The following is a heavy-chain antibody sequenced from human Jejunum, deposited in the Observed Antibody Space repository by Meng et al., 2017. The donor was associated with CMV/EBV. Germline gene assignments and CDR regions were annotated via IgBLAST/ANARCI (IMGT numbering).Heavy chain of an antibody. Sequence: FRSFAVSWGRLAPGQGLEWMGAILPMFGTAKYAQKFQGRVTISADESTSTAYMELSSLRSEDTAVYFCARDVRGSGRLDHYYGMDVWGQGTTVTVSS. CDR3: ARDVRGSGRLDHYYGMDV. D-gene: IGHD5-12*01. V-gene: IGHV1-69*01. CDR2: ILPMFGTA. J-gene: IGHJ6*02. CDR1: FRSFA.